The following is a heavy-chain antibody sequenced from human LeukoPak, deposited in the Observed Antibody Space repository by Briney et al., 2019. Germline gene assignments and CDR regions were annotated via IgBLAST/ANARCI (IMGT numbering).Heavy chain of an antibody. D-gene: IGHD6-19*01. CDR2: IDYSGGET. V-gene: IGHV3-23*01. J-gene: IGHJ4*02. Sequence: GGSLRLSCTASGFTLSSYEMSLIRQAPGKGLEWVSIIDYSGGETHYADYVKGRFNISRDNSKNTLYLQLSSVRGDDTAVYDCARNSGWYGVSWGQGTMVTVSS. CDR1: GFTLSSYE. CDR3: ARNSGWYGVS.